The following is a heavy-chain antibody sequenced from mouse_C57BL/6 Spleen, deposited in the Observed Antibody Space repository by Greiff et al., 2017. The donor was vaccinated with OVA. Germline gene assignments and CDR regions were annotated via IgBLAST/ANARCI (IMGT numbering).Heavy chain of an antibody. CDR1: GYTFTSYW. D-gene: IGHD1-1*01. J-gene: IGHJ1*03. CDR2: IDPSDSYT. Sequence: QVQLQQPGAELVRPGTSVKLSCKASGYTFTSYWMHWVKQRPGQGLEWIGVIDPSDSYTNYNQKFKGKATLTVDTSSSTAYMQLSSLTSEDSAFYYCARGYYGSSPHWYFDVWGTGTTVTVSS. V-gene: IGHV1-59*01. CDR3: ARGYYGSSPHWYFDV.